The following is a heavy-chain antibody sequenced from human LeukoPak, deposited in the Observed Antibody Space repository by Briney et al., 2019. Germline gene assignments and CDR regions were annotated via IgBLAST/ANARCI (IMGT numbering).Heavy chain of an antibody. Sequence: GGSLRLSCAASGFTFSNPWMSWVRQAPGKGQEWVGRIKSKTDGGTTDYAAPVKGRFTISRDDSKNTLYLQMNSLKTEDTAVYYCTTSYYDSSGYSLLDYWGQGTLVTVSS. CDR2: IKSKTDGGTT. D-gene: IGHD3-22*01. J-gene: IGHJ4*02. CDR3: TTSYYDSSGYSLLDY. V-gene: IGHV3-15*01. CDR1: GFTFSNPW.